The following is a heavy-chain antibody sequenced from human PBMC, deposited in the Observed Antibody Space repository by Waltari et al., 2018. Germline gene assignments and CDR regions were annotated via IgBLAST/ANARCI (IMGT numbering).Heavy chain of an antibody. V-gene: IGHV3-74*01. Sequence: EVQLVESGGGLVQPGGSLRLACAASGLSLSSYWRHWVRPVPGRGLGGVSRISSDGISTTYADSVKGRFSIFRDNAKNTLYLHMNSLRADDTAVYFCSRGSGQLGYIMDVWGQGTTVTVSS. CDR2: ISSDGIST. CDR1: GLSLSSYW. D-gene: IGHD6-13*01. CDR3: SRGSGQLGYIMDV. J-gene: IGHJ6*02.